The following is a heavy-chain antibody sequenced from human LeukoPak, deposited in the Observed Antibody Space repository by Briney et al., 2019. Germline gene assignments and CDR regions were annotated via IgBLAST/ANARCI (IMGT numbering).Heavy chain of an antibody. Sequence: GGSLRLSCAASEFAFNTYAMHWVRQAPGKGLEWVSSISSSSSYIYYADSVKGRFTISRDNAKNSLYLQMNSLRAEDTAVYYCARRDSYGFDAFDIWGQGTMVTVSS. J-gene: IGHJ3*02. CDR1: EFAFNTYA. D-gene: IGHD5-18*01. CDR3: ARRDSYGFDAFDI. CDR2: ISSSSSYI. V-gene: IGHV3-21*01.